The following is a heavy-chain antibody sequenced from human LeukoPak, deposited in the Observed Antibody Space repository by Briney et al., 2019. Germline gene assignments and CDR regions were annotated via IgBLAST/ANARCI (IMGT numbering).Heavy chain of an antibody. V-gene: IGHV3-23*01. CDR3: AKDRRQVAAAGSFDY. Sequence: GGSLRLSCAASGFTFNRYWMSWVRQAPGKGLEWVSAISGSGGSTYYADSVKGRFTISRDNSKNTLYLQMNSLRAEDTAVYYCAKDRRQVAAAGSFDYWGQGTLVTVSS. D-gene: IGHD6-13*01. CDR1: GFTFNRYW. J-gene: IGHJ4*02. CDR2: ISGSGGST.